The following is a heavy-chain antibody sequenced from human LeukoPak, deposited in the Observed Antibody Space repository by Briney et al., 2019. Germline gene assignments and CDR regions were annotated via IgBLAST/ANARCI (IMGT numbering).Heavy chain of an antibody. J-gene: IGHJ4*02. V-gene: IGHV3-30-3*01. CDR3: ARDKMGATFDY. D-gene: IGHD1-26*01. CDR1: GFTFSSYA. CDR2: ISYDGSNK. Sequence: GGSLRLSCAASGFTFSSYAMHWVRQAPGKGLGWVAVISYDGSNKYYADSVKGRFTISRDNSKNTLYLQMNSLRAEDTAVYYCARDKMGATFDYWGQGTLVTVSS.